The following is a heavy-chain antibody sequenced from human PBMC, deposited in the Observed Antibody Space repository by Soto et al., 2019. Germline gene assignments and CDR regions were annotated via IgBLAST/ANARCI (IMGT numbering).Heavy chain of an antibody. CDR2: IYYSGST. J-gene: IGHJ6*02. CDR1: GASISSDDYF. D-gene: IGHD1-26*01. Sequence: SETLSLTCTGSGASISSDDYFWSWIRQLPGKGLEWIGCIYYSGSTSYNPSLKSRVTISIDTSKTQFSLHLTSVTAADTAVYDCAGGNSACNHYYGMDVWGQGTTVTVSS. V-gene: IGHV4-30-4*01. CDR3: AGGNSACNHYYGMDV.